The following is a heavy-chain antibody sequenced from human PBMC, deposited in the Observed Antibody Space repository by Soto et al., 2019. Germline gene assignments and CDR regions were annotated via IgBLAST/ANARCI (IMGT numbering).Heavy chain of an antibody. D-gene: IGHD3-22*01. Sequence: SETLSLTCTVSGGSTSSSSYYWSWIRQPPGKGLEWIGYIYYSGSTYYNPSLKSRVTISVDTSKNQFSLKLSSVTAADTAVYYCARAMFKQNYYDSSGYFFDYWGQGTLVTVSS. CDR2: IYYSGST. J-gene: IGHJ4*02. CDR1: GGSTSSSSYY. V-gene: IGHV4-30-4*01. CDR3: ARAMFKQNYYDSSGYFFDY.